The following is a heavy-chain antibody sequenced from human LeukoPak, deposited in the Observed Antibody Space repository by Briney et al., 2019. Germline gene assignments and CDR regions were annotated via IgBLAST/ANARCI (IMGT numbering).Heavy chain of an antibody. CDR2: IKSKTDGGTT. D-gene: IGHD3-22*01. V-gene: IGHV3-15*01. J-gene: IGHJ4*02. Sequence: PGGSLRLSCAASGFTFSNAWMSWVRQAPGKGREWVGRIKSKTDGGTTDYASPVKGRFTISRDDSKNTLYLQMNSLKTEDTAVYYCTSLYYYDSSGSVLGYWGQGTLVTVSS. CDR1: GFTFSNAW. CDR3: TSLYYYDSSGSVLGY.